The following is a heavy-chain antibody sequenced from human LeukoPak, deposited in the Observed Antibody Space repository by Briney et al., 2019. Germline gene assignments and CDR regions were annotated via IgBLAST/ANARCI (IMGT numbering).Heavy chain of an antibody. CDR1: GFTFSSYA. CDR3: VRDHDFWSGGGY. Sequence: GGSLRLSCAASGFTFSSYAMSWVRQAPGKGLEWVSAISGSGGSTYYADSVKGRFTISRDNSKNTLYLQMNSLRAEDTAVYYCVRDHDFWSGGGYWGQGTLVTVSS. D-gene: IGHD3-3*01. V-gene: IGHV3-23*01. J-gene: IGHJ4*02. CDR2: ISGSGGST.